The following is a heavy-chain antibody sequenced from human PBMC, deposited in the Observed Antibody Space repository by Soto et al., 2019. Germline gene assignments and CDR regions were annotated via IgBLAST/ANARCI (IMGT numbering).Heavy chain of an antibody. Sequence: PGGSLRLSCAASGFTFSSYAMSWVRQAPGRGLEWVSAISGSGGSTYYADSVKGRFTISRDNSKNTLYLQMNSLRAEDTAVYYCAKAFGDYVVIFDYWGQGTLVTVSS. CDR1: GFTFSSYA. D-gene: IGHD4-17*01. J-gene: IGHJ4*02. CDR3: AKAFGDYVVIFDY. CDR2: ISGSGGST. V-gene: IGHV3-23*01.